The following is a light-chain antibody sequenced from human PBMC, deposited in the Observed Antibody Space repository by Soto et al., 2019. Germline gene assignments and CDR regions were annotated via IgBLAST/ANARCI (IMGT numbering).Light chain of an antibody. Sequence: QSALTQPASVSGSPGQSITISCTGTSSDVGGYNYVSWYQQHPGKAPKLMIYDVSNRPSGVSNRFSGSKSVNTASLTISGLQAEDEADYYCSLYTSSRTYVFGTGTKLTVL. CDR3: SLYTSSRTYV. CDR2: DVS. J-gene: IGLJ1*01. CDR1: SSDVGGYNY. V-gene: IGLV2-14*01.